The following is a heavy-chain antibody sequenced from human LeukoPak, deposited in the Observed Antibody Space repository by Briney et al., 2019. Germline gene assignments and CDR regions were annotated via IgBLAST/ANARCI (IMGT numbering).Heavy chain of an antibody. CDR2: ISGSGGST. CDR3: AKRLYSGTTSGKNY. CDR1: GFTFSSYA. D-gene: IGHD1-26*01. Sequence: GGSLRLPCAASGFTFSSYAMSWVRQAPGKGLEWVSAISGSGGSTYYADSVKGRFTISRDNSKNTLYLQMNSLRAEDTAVYYCAKRLYSGTTSGKNYWGQGTLVTVSS. V-gene: IGHV3-23*01. J-gene: IGHJ4*02.